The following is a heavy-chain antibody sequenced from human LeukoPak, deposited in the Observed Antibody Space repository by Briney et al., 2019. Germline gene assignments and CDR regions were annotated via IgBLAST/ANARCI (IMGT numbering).Heavy chain of an antibody. D-gene: IGHD1-26*01. CDR3: ARVSGSLDYFDY. V-gene: IGHV4-4*07. Sequence: PSETLSLTCTVSGGPNSRYYWSWIRQPAGKGLEWIMRIYTSGSTNFNPSLKSRVTMSVDTSKNQFSLKLSSVTAADTAVYYCARVSGSLDYFDYWGQGTLVTVSS. CDR1: GGPNSRYY. CDR2: IYTSGST. J-gene: IGHJ4*02.